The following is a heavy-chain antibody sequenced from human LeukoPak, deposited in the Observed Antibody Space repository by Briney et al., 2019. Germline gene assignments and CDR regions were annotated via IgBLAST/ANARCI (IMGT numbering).Heavy chain of an antibody. Sequence: SETLSLTCTVSGGFISTSSYYWGWVRQPSGKGLEWIGNIFYSGSTYYSPSLKSRVTISVDTSKNQFSLKLSSVTAADTAVYYCARDGGDYDTDAFDIWGQGTMVTVSS. CDR3: ARDGGDYDTDAFDI. CDR1: GGFISTSSYY. D-gene: IGHD2-21*02. V-gene: IGHV4-39*07. CDR2: IFYSGST. J-gene: IGHJ3*02.